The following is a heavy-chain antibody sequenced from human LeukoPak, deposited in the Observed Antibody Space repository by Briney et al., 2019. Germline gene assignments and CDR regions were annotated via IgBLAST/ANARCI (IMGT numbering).Heavy chain of an antibody. CDR1: GFTFSSYA. CDR3: ARGDGYSGYCFDY. D-gene: IGHD5-12*01. Sequence: PGGSLRLSCAASGFTFSSYAMHWVRQAPGKGLEWVAVISYDGSNKYYADSVKGRFTISRDNSKNTLYLQMNSLRAEDTAVYYCARGDGYSGYCFDYWGQGTLVTVSS. J-gene: IGHJ4*02. V-gene: IGHV3-30-3*01. CDR2: ISYDGSNK.